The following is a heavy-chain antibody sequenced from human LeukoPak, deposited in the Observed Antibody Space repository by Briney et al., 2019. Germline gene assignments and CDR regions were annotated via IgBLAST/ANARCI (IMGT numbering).Heavy chain of an antibody. V-gene: IGHV3-13*01. J-gene: IGHJ3*02. CDR3: ARSRPAYCGGDCYSVGAFDI. CDR1: GFTVSKYD. Sequence: GGSLRLSCAASGFTVSKYDMHWVRQATGKGLEWVSAIGIVGDTYYRGSVKGRFTMSRENGNNNVYLQMNSLRAEDTAVYYCARSRPAYCGGDCYSVGAFDIWGQGTMVTVSS. CDR2: IGIVGDT. D-gene: IGHD2-21*02.